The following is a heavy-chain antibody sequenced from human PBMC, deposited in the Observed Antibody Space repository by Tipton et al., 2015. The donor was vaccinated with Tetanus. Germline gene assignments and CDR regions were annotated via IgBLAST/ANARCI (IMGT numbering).Heavy chain of an antibody. CDR3: ARSIAAASVWPFDY. CDR2: INHRGGT. Sequence: GLVKPSETLSLTCGVSGGSFSGNYWSWIRQPPGKGLEWIGEINHRGGTMYNPSLKSRVTISGDTSKNQFSLNLTSVTAADTAVYYCARSIAAASVWPFDYWGQGTQVTVSS. J-gene: IGHJ4*02. D-gene: IGHD2-2*01. V-gene: IGHV4-34*01. CDR1: GGSFSGNY.